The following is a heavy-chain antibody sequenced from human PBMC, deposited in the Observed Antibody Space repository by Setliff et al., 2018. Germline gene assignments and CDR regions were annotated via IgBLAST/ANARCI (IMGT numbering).Heavy chain of an antibody. V-gene: IGHV1-69*06. Sequence: SVKVSCKASGGTFSSYAISWVRQAPGQGLEWMGKIIPIFGTANYAQKFQGRVTIIADKSTSTAYMELSSLRSEDTAVYYCARGWGVITIFGMDYYMDVWGKGTTVTVS. CDR1: GGTFSSYA. D-gene: IGHD3-3*01. CDR2: IIPIFGTA. J-gene: IGHJ6*03. CDR3: ARGWGVITIFGMDYYMDV.